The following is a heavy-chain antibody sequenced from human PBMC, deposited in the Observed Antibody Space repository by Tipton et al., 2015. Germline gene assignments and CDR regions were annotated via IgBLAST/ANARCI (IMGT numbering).Heavy chain of an antibody. CDR3: AKGGMITASPADY. CDR1: GFTLSTYA. V-gene: IGHV3-23*01. Sequence: SLRLSCRASGFTLSTYAMSWVRQAPGKGLEWVSAFTGSGDTTYYADSVKGRFTMSRDDSKNTLYLQMNSLKTDDTALYYCAKGGMITASPADYWGQGTLVTVSS. J-gene: IGHJ4*02. CDR2: FTGSGDTT. D-gene: IGHD2-15*01.